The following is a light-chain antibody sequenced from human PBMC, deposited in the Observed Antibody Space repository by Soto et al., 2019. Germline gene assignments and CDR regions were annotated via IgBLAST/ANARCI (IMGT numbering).Light chain of an antibody. V-gene: IGKV1-17*01. J-gene: IGKJ2*01. CDR2: AAS. CDR3: LQYNSYPPYT. CDR1: QGISND. Sequence: DIQMTQSPSSLSASVGDRVIITCRASQGISNDLGWYQQKPGKAPKRLIYAASSLQSGVPSRFIGSGSGTEFALTINSLQPEDFATYYCLQYNSYPPYTFGQGTKLEIK.